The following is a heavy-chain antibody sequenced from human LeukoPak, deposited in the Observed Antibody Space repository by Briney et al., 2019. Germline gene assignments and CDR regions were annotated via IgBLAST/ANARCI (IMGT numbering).Heavy chain of an antibody. Sequence: PGGSLRLSCEASGFTFRTYCMSWVRQAPGKGLEWVANIMQDGNDKYYVDSVKGRFTISRDNAKNSLYLQLNSLRVEDTAVYYCASRIVGTPDYFDYWGQGTLVTVSS. J-gene: IGHJ4*02. CDR2: IMQDGNDK. D-gene: IGHD1-26*01. CDR1: GFTFRTYC. CDR3: ASRIVGTPDYFDY. V-gene: IGHV3-7*01.